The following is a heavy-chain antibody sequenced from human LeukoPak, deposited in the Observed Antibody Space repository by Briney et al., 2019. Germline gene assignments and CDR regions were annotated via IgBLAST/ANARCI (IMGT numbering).Heavy chain of an antibody. J-gene: IGHJ4*02. V-gene: IGHV3-30*18. CDR1: GFSFSSYG. D-gene: IGHD2-15*01. Sequence: PGRSLRLSCAASGFSFSSYGMHWVRQAPGKGLEWVAVISYDEITKYYADSVKGRFATSRDNSENTLYLQMNSLRPEDTAVYYCAKSGTRYCSGGNCYFDYWGQGTLVTVSS. CDR3: AKSGTRYCSGGNCYFDY. CDR2: ISYDEITK.